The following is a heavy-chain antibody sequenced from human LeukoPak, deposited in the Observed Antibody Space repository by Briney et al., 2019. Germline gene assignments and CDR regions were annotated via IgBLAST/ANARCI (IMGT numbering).Heavy chain of an antibody. D-gene: IGHD3-9*01. CDR2: ISYDGSNK. V-gene: IGHV3-30*03. J-gene: IGHJ3*02. Sequence: GGSLRLSCAASGFTFSSYGMHWVRQAPGKGLEWVAVISYDGSNKYYADSVKGRFTISRDNSKNTLYLQMNSLRAEDTAVYYCAREILTGYYRAAFDIWGQGTMVTVS. CDR1: GFTFSSYG. CDR3: AREILTGYYRAAFDI.